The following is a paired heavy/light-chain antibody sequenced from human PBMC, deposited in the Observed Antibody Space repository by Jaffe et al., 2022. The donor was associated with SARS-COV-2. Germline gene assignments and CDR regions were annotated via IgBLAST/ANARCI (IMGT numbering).Light chain of an antibody. V-gene: IGKV3-15*01. J-gene: IGKJ2*01. Sequence: EIVMTQSPATLSVSPGERATLSCRASQSVSSNLAWYQQKPGQAPRLLIYGASTRATGIPARFSGSGSGTEFTLTISSLQSEDCALYYCQQYNNWPPYTFGQGTKLEIK. CDR3: QQYNNWPPYT. CDR1: QSVSSN. CDR2: GAS.
Heavy chain of an antibody. V-gene: IGHV3-23*04. Sequence: EVQLVESGGGLVQPGGSLRLSCAASGFTFSNYAMSWVRQAPGKGLEWVSAISGSGSGTYYADSVKGRFTISRDNSKNTLYVQMNSLRAEDTAIYYCAGAEGNWGYNRFDPWGQGTLVTVSS. CDR1: GFTFSNYA. CDR3: AGAEGNWGYNRFDP. D-gene: IGHD7-27*01. CDR2: ISGSGSGT. J-gene: IGHJ5*02.